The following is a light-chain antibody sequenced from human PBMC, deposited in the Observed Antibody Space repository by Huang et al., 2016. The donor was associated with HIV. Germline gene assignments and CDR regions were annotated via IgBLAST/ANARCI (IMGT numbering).Light chain of an antibody. CDR2: LGS. Sequence: DIVMTQSPISLPVTPGEPASISCRSSQSLLHRNGYNYLDWYLQKPGQSPQLLIYLGSNRASGVPDRFSGIGSGTDFTLKISRVEAEDVGVYYCMQALQTPSTFGPGTRVDIK. CDR1: QSLLHRNGYNY. V-gene: IGKV2-28*01. J-gene: IGKJ3*01. CDR3: MQALQTPST.